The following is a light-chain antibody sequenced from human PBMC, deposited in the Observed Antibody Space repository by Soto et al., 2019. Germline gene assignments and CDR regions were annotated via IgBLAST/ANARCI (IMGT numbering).Light chain of an antibody. Sequence: ETVLTQSPGTLSLSPGERATLSCRASQSVSSNLAWYQQSPGQAPRLLIYGASTTATGIPARFSGSGSGTEFTLTISSLQSEDFAVYYCQQYNNWPPYTFGQGTKVDIK. CDR2: GAS. J-gene: IGKJ2*01. V-gene: IGKV3-15*01. CDR3: QQYNNWPPYT. CDR1: QSVSSN.